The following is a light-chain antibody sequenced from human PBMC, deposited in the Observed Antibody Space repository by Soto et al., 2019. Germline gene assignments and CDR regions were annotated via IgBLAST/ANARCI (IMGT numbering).Light chain of an antibody. CDR2: AAS. J-gene: IGKJ4*01. CDR3: QQTNSFPLT. Sequence: DIPMTQSPSSVSASVGDRVTITCRASQDISSWLAWYQQKPGKAPKFLIYAASNLETGVPSRFSGSGSGTDFTFSISSLQPEDYATYYCQQTNSFPLTFGGGTKVEIK. V-gene: IGKV1-12*01. CDR1: QDISSW.